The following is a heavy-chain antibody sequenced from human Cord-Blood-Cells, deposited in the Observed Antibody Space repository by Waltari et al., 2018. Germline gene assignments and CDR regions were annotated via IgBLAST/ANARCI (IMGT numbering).Heavy chain of an antibody. D-gene: IGHD3-10*01. V-gene: IGHV1-24*01. CDR2: FDPEDGET. J-gene: IGHJ4*02. CDR3: ATMGSGSYYY. Sequence: QVQLVPSGAEVKKTGASVTVSCKDSGYTLPEFSMAWVRQASGKGREWMGGFDPEDGETIYAQKFQGRVTMTEDTSTDTAYMELSSLRSEDTAVYYCATMGSGSYYYCGQGTLVTVSS. CDR1: GYTLPEFS.